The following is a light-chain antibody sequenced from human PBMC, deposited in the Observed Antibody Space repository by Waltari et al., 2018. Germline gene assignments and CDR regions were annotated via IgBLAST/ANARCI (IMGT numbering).Light chain of an antibody. CDR3: QLYYGDSLT. J-gene: IGKJ4*01. Sequence: DIQMTQSPSSLSASVGDTVTITCRASQGISHSLAWYQQKPGEAPKLLLSAASRLESGVPSRFSGRGSGTDYTLTISRLQPEDLATYFCQLYYGDSLTFGGGTKVEIK. CDR1: QGISHS. CDR2: AAS. V-gene: IGKV1-NL1*01.